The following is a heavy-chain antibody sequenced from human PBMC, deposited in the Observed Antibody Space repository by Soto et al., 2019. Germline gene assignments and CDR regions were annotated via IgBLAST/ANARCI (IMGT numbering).Heavy chain of an antibody. J-gene: IGHJ4*02. CDR2: IKSDGSRT. CDR3: ARGGQYNYCPRGSRVADF. V-gene: IGHV3-74*01. CDR1: GFTFNDYW. D-gene: IGHD2-15*01. Sequence: EVQLVESGGGLVQPGGSLRLSCEASGFTFNDYWMHWVRQVPGKGLVWVARIKSDGSRTSYADSVKGRFTISRDNAKNTLYLQRNNLRDDDSAVYYCARGGQYNYCPRGSRVADFWGQGTLVTVSS.